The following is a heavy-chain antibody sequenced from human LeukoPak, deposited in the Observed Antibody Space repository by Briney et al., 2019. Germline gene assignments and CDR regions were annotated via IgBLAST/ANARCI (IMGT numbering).Heavy chain of an antibody. D-gene: IGHD3-10*01. V-gene: IGHV4-59*08. J-gene: IGHJ4*02. CDR1: GGSISSYY. Sequence: SETLSLTCTVSGGSISSYYWSWIRQPPGKGLEWIGYIYYSGDTNYSPSLKSRLTMSLDTSKNQFSLKLTSVTAADTAVYYCARWGSGSFYNLDYWGQGILVTVSS. CDR2: IYYSGDT. CDR3: ARWGSGSFYNLDY.